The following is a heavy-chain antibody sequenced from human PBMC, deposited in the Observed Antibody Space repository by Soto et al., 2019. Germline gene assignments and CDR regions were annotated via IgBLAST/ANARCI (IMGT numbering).Heavy chain of an antibody. D-gene: IGHD2-15*01. J-gene: IGHJ6*02. Sequence: ASVKVSCKASGYTFTTYYMHGVRQTPGQGLEWMGIINPSGSITSYAQRFQGRVFMTSDTSTSTVYMEESSLSSEATAVYYCARGDIGVMPDGPRYGMGGWGQGTTVTVSS. CDR3: ARGDIGVMPDGPRYGMGG. V-gene: IGHV1-46*01. CDR2: INPSGSIT. CDR1: GYTFTTYY.